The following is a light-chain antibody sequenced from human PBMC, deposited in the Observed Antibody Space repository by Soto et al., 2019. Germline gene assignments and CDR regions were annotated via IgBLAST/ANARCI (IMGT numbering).Light chain of an antibody. CDR1: QSVLYSSNNKNY. CDR3: HQFYTTPYT. J-gene: IGKJ2*01. CDR2: WAS. V-gene: IGKV4-1*01. Sequence: DIVMNQSPDSLAVSLGERATINCKSSQSVLYSSNNKNYLAWYQQKPGQPPKLLIYWASTRESGVPDRFSGSGSGTDFTLTISSLQAEDVAVYYCHQFYTTPYTFGQGTKLEIK.